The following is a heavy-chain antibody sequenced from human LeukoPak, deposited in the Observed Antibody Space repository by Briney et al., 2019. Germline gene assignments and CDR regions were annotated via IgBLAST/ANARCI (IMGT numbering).Heavy chain of an antibody. Sequence: GGSLRLSCTASEFTFGDYAMSWVRQAPGKGLEWVGFIRSKAYGGTTEYAASVKGRFTISRDDSKSIAYLQMNSLKTEDTAVYYCTRTPTSYSSGWYAGLSPTDYFDYWGQGTLVTVSS. CDR3: TRTPTSYSSGWYAGLSPTDYFDY. D-gene: IGHD6-19*01. CDR2: IRSKAYGGTT. V-gene: IGHV3-49*04. CDR1: EFTFGDYA. J-gene: IGHJ4*02.